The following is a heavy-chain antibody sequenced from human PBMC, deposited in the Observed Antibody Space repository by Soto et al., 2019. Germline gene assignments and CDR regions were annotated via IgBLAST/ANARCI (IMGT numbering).Heavy chain of an antibody. D-gene: IGHD3-22*01. CDR3: THSPYFSDTSGKSWPGPVQH. Sequence: SGPTLVNPTQTLTLTCTFSGFSLSTSGVGVGWIRQPPGKALEWLALIYWNDDKRYSPSLKSRLTIIKDTSKNQVALTMTNMDPVDTATYHCTHSPYFSDTSGKSWPGPVQHWGQGTLVTVSS. V-gene: IGHV2-5*01. CDR1: GFSLSTSGVG. CDR2: IYWNDDK. J-gene: IGHJ1*01.